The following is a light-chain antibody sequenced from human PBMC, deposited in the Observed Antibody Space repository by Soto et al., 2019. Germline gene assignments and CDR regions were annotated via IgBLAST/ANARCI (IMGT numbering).Light chain of an antibody. CDR2: DVT. CDR3: CSYAGTYIHYV. Sequence: QSALTQPRSVSGSPGQSVTISCTGNSSNVGGYNYVSWYQQHPGKDPKLMISDVTNRASGVPDRFSGSKSGNTVSRTISGLQPEDEADYYCCSYAGTYIHYVFGSGTKLTVL. V-gene: IGLV2-11*01. CDR1: SSNVGGYNY. J-gene: IGLJ1*01.